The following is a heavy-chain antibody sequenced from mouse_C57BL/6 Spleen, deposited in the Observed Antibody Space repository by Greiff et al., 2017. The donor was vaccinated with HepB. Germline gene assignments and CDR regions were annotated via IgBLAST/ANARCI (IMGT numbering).Heavy chain of an antibody. V-gene: IGHV1-82*01. CDR1: GYAFSSSW. CDR3: ARGDYYGRGFDY. Sequence: VQLVESGPELVKPGASVKISCKASGYAFSSSWMNWVKQRPGKGLEWIGRIYPGDGDTNYNGKFKGKATLTADKSSSTAYMQLSSLTSEDSAVYFCARGDYYGRGFDYWGQGTTLTVSS. CDR2: IYPGDGDT. D-gene: IGHD1-1*01. J-gene: IGHJ2*01.